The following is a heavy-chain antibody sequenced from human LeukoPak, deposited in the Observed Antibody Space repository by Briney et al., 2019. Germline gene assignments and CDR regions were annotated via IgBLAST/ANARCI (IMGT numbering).Heavy chain of an antibody. V-gene: IGHV1-2*02. D-gene: IGHD2-2*01. CDR2: INPNSGGT. CDR3: ARDPLVVVPAAILPYNWFDP. Sequence: PGASVKVSCKASGYTFTGYYMHWVRQAPGQGLEWMGWINPNSGGTNYAQKFQGRVTMTRDTSISTAYMELSRLRSDDTAVYYCARDPLVVVPAAILPYNWFDPWGQGTLVTVSS. CDR1: GYTFTGYY. J-gene: IGHJ5*02.